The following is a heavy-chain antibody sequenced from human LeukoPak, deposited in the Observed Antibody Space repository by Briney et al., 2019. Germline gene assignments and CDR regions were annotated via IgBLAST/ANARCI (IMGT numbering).Heavy chain of an antibody. D-gene: IGHD3-10*01. CDR3: SREIWFGESLFDY. CDR1: GFTFSSYS. J-gene: IGHJ4*02. CDR2: ISSSSIYI. Sequence: GGSLRLSCAASGFTFSSYSMNWVRQAPGKGLEWVSFISSSSIYIYYADSVKGRFTISRDNAKNSLYLQMNSLRAEDTAVYYCSREIWFGESLFDYWGQGTLVTVSS. V-gene: IGHV3-21*03.